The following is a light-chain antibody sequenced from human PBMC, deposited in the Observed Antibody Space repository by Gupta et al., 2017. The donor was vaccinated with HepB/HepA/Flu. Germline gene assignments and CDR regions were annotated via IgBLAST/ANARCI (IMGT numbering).Light chain of an antibody. CDR1: QGISSY. J-gene: IGKJ2*01. V-gene: IGKV1-9*01. CDR2: AAS. CDR3: QQRNSDPLMYT. Sequence: DIQLTQSPSFLSASVGDRVTITCRASQGISSYLAWYQQKPGKAPKLLIYAASTLQSGVPSRFSGSGSGTEFTLTISSLQPEDFATYYCQQRNSDPLMYTFGQGTKLEIK.